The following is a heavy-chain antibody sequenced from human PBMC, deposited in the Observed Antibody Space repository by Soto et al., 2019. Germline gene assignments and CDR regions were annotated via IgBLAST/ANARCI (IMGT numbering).Heavy chain of an antibody. V-gene: IGHV1-18*01. CDR3: ARGGYYDSSGSRNYHYYGMDV. CDR2: ISPYNDDT. J-gene: IGHJ6*02. Sequence: QAQLVQSGAEVKKPGASVKVSCKASGYTFSSYGISWVRQAPGQGLEWLGWISPYNDDTNYAQKLQGRVTMTTDTSTRTAYMDLWILRSDDTAVYYCARGGYYDSSGSRNYHYYGMDVWGQGTTVTVSS. CDR1: GYTFSSYG. D-gene: IGHD3-22*01.